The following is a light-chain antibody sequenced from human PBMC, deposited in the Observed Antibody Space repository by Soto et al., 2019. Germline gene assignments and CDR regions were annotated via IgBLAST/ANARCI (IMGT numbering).Light chain of an antibody. V-gene: IGKV1-9*01. CDR3: QHLNSYPLT. CDR2: DAS. J-gene: IGKJ4*01. Sequence: IQFTPSPSSLSSSVGERVTITCRASQAINTYLAWYQQKPGKAPKLLIYDASTLKSGVPSRFSGSGSGTEFSLTISNLQPEDFATYYCQHLNSYPLTFGGGTKVDIK. CDR1: QAINTY.